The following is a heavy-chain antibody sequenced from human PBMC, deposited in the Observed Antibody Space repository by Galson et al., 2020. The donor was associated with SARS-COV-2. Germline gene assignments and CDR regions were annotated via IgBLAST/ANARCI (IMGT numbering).Heavy chain of an antibody. CDR1: GFTFSSYS. Sequence: GESLKISCAASGFTFSSYSMNWVRQAPGKGLEWAASITSRSGYIFYADSVKGRFTISRDNTKNSLFLQMNSLRAEDTAVYYCAREIEAVTTAFDYWGQGTLVTVSS. V-gene: IGHV3-21*01. CDR2: ITSRSGYI. J-gene: IGHJ4*02. D-gene: IGHD1-26*01. CDR3: AREIEAVTTAFDY.